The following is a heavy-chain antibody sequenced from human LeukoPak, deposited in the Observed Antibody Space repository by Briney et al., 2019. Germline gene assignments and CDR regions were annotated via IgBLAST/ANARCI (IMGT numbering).Heavy chain of an antibody. CDR2: IIPIFGTA. CDR3: ARDPHYDFWSGHGNWFDP. D-gene: IGHD3-3*01. CDR1: GGTFSSYA. V-gene: IGHV1-69*05. Sequence: SVKVSCKASGGTFSSYAISWVRQAPGQGLEWMGGIIPIFGTANYAQKFQGRVTITTDESTSTAYMELSSLRSEDTAVYYCARDPHYDFWSGHGNWFDPWGQGTLVTVSS. J-gene: IGHJ5*02.